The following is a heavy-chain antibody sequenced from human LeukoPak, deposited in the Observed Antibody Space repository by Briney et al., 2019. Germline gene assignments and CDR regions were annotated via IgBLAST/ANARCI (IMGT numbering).Heavy chain of an antibody. D-gene: IGHD2-2*01. CDR2: IYTSGST. CDR3: ARDRVPAAMGGYYYYYYYMDV. CDR1: GGSISSYY. V-gene: IGHV4-4*07. Sequence: SETLSLTCTVSGGSISSYYWSWIWQPAGKGLEWIGRIYTSGSTNYNPSLKSRVTMSVDTSKNQFSLKLSSVTAADTAVYYCARDRVPAAMGGYYYYYYYMDVWGKGTTVTISS. J-gene: IGHJ6*03.